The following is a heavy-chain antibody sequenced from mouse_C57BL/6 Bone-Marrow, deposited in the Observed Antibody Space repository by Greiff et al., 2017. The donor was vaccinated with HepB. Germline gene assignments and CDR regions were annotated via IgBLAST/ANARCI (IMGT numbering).Heavy chain of an antibody. CDR2: INPSNGGT. CDR1: GYTFTSYW. Sequence: VQLQQPGTELVKPGASVKLSCKASGYTFTSYWMHWVKQRPGQGLEWIGNINPSNGGTNYNEKFKSKATLTVDKSSSTAYMQLSSLTSEDSAVYYCARCSNYLYYAMDYWGQGTSVTVSS. CDR3: ARCSNYLYYAMDY. J-gene: IGHJ4*01. V-gene: IGHV1-53*01. D-gene: IGHD2-5*01.